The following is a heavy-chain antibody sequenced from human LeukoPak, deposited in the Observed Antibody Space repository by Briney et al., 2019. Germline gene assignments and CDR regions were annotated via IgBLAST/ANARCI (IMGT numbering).Heavy chain of an antibody. Sequence: SETLSLTCAVSGYSISSGYYWGWIRQPPGKGLEWIGSIYYSGSTYYNPSLKSRVTISVDTSKNQFSLKLSSVTAADTAVYYCARPLGGVVTNWFDPWGQGTLVTVSS. D-gene: IGHD3-3*01. CDR3: ARPLGGVVTNWFDP. CDR1: GYSISSGYY. V-gene: IGHV4-38-2*01. J-gene: IGHJ5*02. CDR2: IYYSGST.